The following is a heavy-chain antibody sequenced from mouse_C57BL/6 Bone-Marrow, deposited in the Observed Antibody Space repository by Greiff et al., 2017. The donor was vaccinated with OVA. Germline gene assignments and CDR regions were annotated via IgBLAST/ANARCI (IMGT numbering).Heavy chain of an antibody. CDR2: IWTGGGT. J-gene: IGHJ2*01. V-gene: IGHV2-9-1*01. CDR1: GFSLTSYA. Sequence: VQLQQSGPGLVAPSQSLSITCTVSGFSLTSYAISWVRQPPGKGLEWLGVIWTGGGTNYNSALKSRLSISKDNSKSQVYLKMNSLKTDDTARYYCARRVIYDGDALDDWGQGTTLTVSS. CDR3: ARRVIYDGDALDD. D-gene: IGHD2-3*01.